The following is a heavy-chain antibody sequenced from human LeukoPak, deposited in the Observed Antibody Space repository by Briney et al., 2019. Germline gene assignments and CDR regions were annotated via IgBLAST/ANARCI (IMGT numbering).Heavy chain of an antibody. D-gene: IGHD3-10*01. Sequence: GGSLRLSCAASGFTFTNYWMSWVRQAPGKGLELVANIKQDRSEKYYVDSVKGRFTISRDNAKNSLYLQMNSLRAEDTAVYYCARDHAGYMDVWGKGTTATVSS. CDR3: ARDHAGYMDV. CDR2: IKQDRSEK. V-gene: IGHV3-7*01. J-gene: IGHJ6*03. CDR1: GFTFTNYW.